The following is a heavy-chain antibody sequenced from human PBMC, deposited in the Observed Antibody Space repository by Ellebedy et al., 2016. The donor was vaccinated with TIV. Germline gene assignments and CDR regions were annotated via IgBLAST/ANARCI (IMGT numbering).Heavy chain of an antibody. CDR3: ATETYGSGSYEHALKAFDI. V-gene: IGHV3-11*03. CDR2: ISSSSSYT. D-gene: IGHD3-10*01. J-gene: IGHJ3*02. Sequence: GESLKISCAASGFTFSDYYMSWIRQAPGKGLEWVSYISSSSSYTNYADSVKGRFTISRDNAKNSLYLQMNSLRAEDTAVYYCATETYGSGSYEHALKAFDIWGQGTMVTVSS. CDR1: GFTFSDYY.